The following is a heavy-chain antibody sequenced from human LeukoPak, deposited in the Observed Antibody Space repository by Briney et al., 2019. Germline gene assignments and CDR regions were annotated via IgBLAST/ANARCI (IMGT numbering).Heavy chain of an antibody. J-gene: IGHJ3*02. CDR1: GFTFSSYA. CDR3: AKDNWNDAAEDAFDI. Sequence: GGSLRLSCAASGFTFSSYAMIWVRQAPGKGLEGVSAISGSGGSTYYADSVKGRFTISRDNSKNTLYLQMNSLRAEDTAVYYCAKDNWNDAAEDAFDIWGQGTMVTVSS. V-gene: IGHV3-23*01. CDR2: ISGSGGST. D-gene: IGHD1-1*01.